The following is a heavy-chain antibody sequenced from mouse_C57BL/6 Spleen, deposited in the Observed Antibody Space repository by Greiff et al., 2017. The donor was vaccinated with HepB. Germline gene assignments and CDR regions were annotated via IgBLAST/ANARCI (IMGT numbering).Heavy chain of an antibody. J-gene: IGHJ4*01. D-gene: IGHD1-1*01. V-gene: IGHV1-64*01. Sequence: VQLQHPGAELVKPGASVKLSCKASGYTFTSYWMHWVKQRPGQGLEWIGMIHPNSGSTNYNEKFKSKATLTVDKSSSTAYMQLSSLTSEDSAVYYCARRGYYGSSYGNYAMDYWGQGTSVTVSS. CDR2: IHPNSGST. CDR3: ARRGYYGSSYGNYAMDY. CDR1: GYTFTSYW.